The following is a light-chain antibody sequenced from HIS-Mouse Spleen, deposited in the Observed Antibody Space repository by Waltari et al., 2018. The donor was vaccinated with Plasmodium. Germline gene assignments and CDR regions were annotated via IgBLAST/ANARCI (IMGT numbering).Light chain of an antibody. Sequence: SYELTQPPSVSVSPGQTASITCSGDKLGDKYGCWYQQKPGQSPVLVIYKDSKRPSGRPERFWGSNSGNTATLTISGTQAMDEADYYCQAWDSSVVFGGGTKLTVL. CDR2: KDS. J-gene: IGLJ2*01. CDR1: KLGDKY. V-gene: IGLV3-1*01. CDR3: QAWDSSVV.